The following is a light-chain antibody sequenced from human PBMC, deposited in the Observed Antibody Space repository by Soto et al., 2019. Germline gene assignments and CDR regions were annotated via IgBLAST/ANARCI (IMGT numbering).Light chain of an antibody. CDR2: GAS. J-gene: IGKJ3*01. CDR3: QQLNIFPPLFT. V-gene: IGKV1-9*01. CDR1: QGIRSY. Sequence: DIQLTQSPFFLSASVGDRVTITCWASQGIRSYLAWYQQRPGKAPELLIYGASTLRTGVASRFSGSGSGTEFTLTISSLQPEDFATYFCQQLNIFPPLFTFGPGTKVDIK.